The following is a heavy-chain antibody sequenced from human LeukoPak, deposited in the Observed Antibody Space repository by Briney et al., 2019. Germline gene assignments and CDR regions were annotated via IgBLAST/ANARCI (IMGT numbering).Heavy chain of an antibody. Sequence: GGSLRLSCAASGITFSSYEMNWVRQAPGKGLEWVSYISSSGSTIYYADSVKGRFTISRDNAKNSLYLQMNSLRAEDTAVYYCSIDSYPAYDFWSGYYWLDYWGQGTLVTVSS. V-gene: IGHV3-48*03. D-gene: IGHD3-3*01. CDR2: ISSSGSTI. J-gene: IGHJ4*02. CDR1: GITFSSYE. CDR3: SIDSYPAYDFWSGYYWLDY.